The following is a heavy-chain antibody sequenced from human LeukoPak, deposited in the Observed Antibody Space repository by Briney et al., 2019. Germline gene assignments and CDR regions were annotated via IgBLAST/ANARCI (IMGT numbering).Heavy chain of an antibody. CDR1: GYTFTGYY. J-gene: IGHJ4*02. CDR2: INPNSGGT. Sequence: GASVKVSCKASGYTFTGYYMRWVRQAPGQGLEWMGWINPNSGGTNYAQKFQGRVTMTRDTSISTAYMKLSRLRSDDTAVYYCARDPDDILTGYSDYDNYWGQGTLVTVSS. CDR3: ARDPDDILTGYSDYDNY. D-gene: IGHD3-9*01. V-gene: IGHV1-2*02.